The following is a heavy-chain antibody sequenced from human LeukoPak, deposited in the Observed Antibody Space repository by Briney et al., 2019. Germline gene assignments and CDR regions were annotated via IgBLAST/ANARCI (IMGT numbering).Heavy chain of an antibody. CDR1: GYTFTSYG. Sequence: ASVKVSCKASGYTFTSYGISWVRQAPGQGLEWMGWISAYNGNTNYAQKLQGRVTMATDTSTSTAYMELRSLRSDDTAMYYCSRTYSSDYFDYWGQGTLVTVSS. V-gene: IGHV1-18*01. D-gene: IGHD6-25*01. J-gene: IGHJ4*02. CDR2: ISAYNGNT. CDR3: SRTYSSDYFDY.